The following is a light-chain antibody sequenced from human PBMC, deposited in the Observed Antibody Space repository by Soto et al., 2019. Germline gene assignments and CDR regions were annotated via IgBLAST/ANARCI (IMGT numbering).Light chain of an antibody. J-gene: IGKJ2*01. V-gene: IGKV3-20*01. CDR2: GAS. CDR3: HQYGSSPYT. Sequence: EIVLTQSPGTLSLSPGERATLSCRASQSVSSSYLAWFQQEPGQAPRLLIYGASSGATGIPDRFSGSGSGTDFTLTISRLEPEDFAVYYCHQYGSSPYTFGQGTKLEIK. CDR1: QSVSSSY.